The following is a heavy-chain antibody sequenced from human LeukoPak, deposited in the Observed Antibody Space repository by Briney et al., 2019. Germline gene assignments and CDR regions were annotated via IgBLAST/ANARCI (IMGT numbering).Heavy chain of an antibody. CDR2: ISGSGGST. D-gene: IGHD5-24*01. Sequence: PGGSLRLSCAASGFTFSSYAMSWVRQAPGKGLEWVSAISGSGGSTYYADSVKGRLTISRDNSKNTLYLQMNSLRAEDTAVYYCAKDLEMATIDDYFDYWGQGTLVTVSS. V-gene: IGHV3-23*01. J-gene: IGHJ4*02. CDR1: GFTFSSYA. CDR3: AKDLEMATIDDYFDY.